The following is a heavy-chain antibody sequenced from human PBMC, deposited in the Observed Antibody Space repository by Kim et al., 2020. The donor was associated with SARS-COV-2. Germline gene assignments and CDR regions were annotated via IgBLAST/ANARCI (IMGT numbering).Heavy chain of an antibody. V-gene: IGHV3-33*01. CDR1: GFTFSSYG. CDR3: ARAPSNWGNDAFDI. J-gene: IGHJ3*02. D-gene: IGHD7-27*01. Sequence: GGSLRLSCAASGFTFSSYGMHWVRQAPGKGLEWVAVIWYDGSNKYYADSVKGRFTISRDNSKNTLYLQMNSLRAEDTAVYYCARAPSNWGNDAFDIWGQGTMVTVSS. CDR2: IWYDGSNK.